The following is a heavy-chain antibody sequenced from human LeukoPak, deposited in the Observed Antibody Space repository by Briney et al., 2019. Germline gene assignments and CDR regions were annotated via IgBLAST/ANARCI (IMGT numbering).Heavy chain of an antibody. CDR2: ISSSSSYI. CDR1: GFTFSSYA. CDR3: ARRGSSSSLDY. V-gene: IGHV3-21*01. D-gene: IGHD6-6*01. J-gene: IGHJ4*02. Sequence: GGSLRLSCEASGFTFSSYAMSWVRQGLGKGLEWVSSISSSSSYIYYADSVKGRFTISRDNAKNSLYLQMNSLRAEDTAVYYCARRGSSSSLDYWGQGTLVTVSS.